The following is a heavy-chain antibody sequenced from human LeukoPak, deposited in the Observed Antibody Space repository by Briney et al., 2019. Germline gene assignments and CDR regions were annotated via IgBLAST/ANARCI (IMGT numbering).Heavy chain of an antibody. V-gene: IGHV1-46*01. D-gene: IGHD1-26*01. CDR2: INPSGGST. CDR3: ARAPWEVGAETVYDY. J-gene: IGHJ4*02. Sequence: ASVKVSCKASGYTFTGYYMHWVRQAPGQGLEWMGWINPSGGSTSYAQKFQGRVTMTRDTSTSTVYMELSSLRSEDTAVYYCARAPWEVGAETVYDYWGQGTLVTVSS. CDR1: GYTFTGYY.